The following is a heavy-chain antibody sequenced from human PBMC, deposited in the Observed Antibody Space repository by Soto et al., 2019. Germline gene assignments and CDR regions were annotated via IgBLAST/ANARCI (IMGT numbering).Heavy chain of an antibody. CDR1: GYSFTRYG. D-gene: IGHD3-16*01. J-gene: IGHJ6*02. V-gene: IGHV1-18*01. CDR3: ARMGDVLEYYYGVDI. Sequence: QVQLVQSGAEVKKPGASVKVSCKASGYSFTRYGISWVRQAPGQGLEWMGWISGYNANTNYPENLQGRVTMTTDTSTSTAYMDGRNLIADDTSVYYCARMGDVLEYYYGVDIWGQGTTVTVSS. CDR2: ISGYNANT.